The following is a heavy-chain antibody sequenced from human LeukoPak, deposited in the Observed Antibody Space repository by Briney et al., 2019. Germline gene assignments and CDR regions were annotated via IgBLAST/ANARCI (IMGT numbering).Heavy chain of an antibody. CDR1: VDTFSSYA. Sequence: ASVKVSCKASVDTFSSYALSWVRQAPGQGLEWRGGIIPIFGTANYAQKFQGRVTITADESTSTAYMELSSLRSEDTAVYYCARGRGDYSSSWYGPFDYWGQGTLVTVSS. J-gene: IGHJ4*02. D-gene: IGHD6-13*01. CDR2: IIPIFGTA. V-gene: IGHV1-69*13. CDR3: ARGRGDYSSSWYGPFDY.